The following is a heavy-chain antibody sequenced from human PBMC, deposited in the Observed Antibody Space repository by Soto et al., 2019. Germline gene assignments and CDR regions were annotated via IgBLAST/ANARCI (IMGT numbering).Heavy chain of an antibody. CDR3: ARTVGATVSYYYCMDL. D-gene: IGHD1-26*01. Sequence: PGESLKISCKGSGYSFTSYWIGWVRQMPGKGLEGMGIIYPGASDTRYSPSFQGQVTISPDKSISTAYLQWSSLKASDTAMYYCARTVGATVSYYYCMDLCGEGTMVSVCS. CDR2: IYPGASDT. J-gene: IGHJ6*04. V-gene: IGHV5-51*01. CDR1: GYSFTSYW.